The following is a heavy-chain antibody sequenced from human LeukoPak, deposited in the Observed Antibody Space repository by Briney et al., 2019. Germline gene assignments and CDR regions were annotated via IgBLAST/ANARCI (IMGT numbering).Heavy chain of an antibody. CDR2: IYYFGST. CDR1: GDSISGYY. CDR3: AREVFSDRRIDY. V-gene: IGHV4-59*01. D-gene: IGHD1-14*01. J-gene: IGHJ4*02. Sequence: PSETLSLTCTGSGDSISGYYWSWIRQPPGKGLEWIGHIYYFGSTNYNPSLKSRVAISVDTSKNQFSLKLSSVTAADTAVYYCAREVFSDRRIDYWGQGTLVTVSS.